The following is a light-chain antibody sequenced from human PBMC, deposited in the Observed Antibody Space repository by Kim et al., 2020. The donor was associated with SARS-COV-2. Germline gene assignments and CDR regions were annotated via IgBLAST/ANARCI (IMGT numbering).Light chain of an antibody. CDR2: YDT. Sequence: ARGKTGTITCGGANIGSKSVHWYQQKPGQAPLLVIYYDTDRPAGIPERFSGSNSGTTTTLTISRVEAGDEADYYCQVWDGNSDHPVFGGGTKLTVL. V-gene: IGLV3-21*04. CDR3: QVWDGNSDHPV. J-gene: IGLJ3*02. CDR1: NIGSKS.